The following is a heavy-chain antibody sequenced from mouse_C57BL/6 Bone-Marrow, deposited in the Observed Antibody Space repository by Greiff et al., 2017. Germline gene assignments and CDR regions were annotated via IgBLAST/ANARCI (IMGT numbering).Heavy chain of an antibody. D-gene: IGHD4-1*01. J-gene: IGHJ2*01. CDR3: ARLTYYFDY. CDR1: GYTFTSYW. V-gene: IGHV1-55*01. Sequence: QVQLQQPGAELVKPGASVKMSCKASGYTFTSYWITWVKQRPGQGLEWIGDIYPGSGSTNYNEKFKSKATLTVVTSSSTAYMQLSSLTSEDSAVYYCARLTYYFDYWGQGTTLTVSS. CDR2: IYPGSGST.